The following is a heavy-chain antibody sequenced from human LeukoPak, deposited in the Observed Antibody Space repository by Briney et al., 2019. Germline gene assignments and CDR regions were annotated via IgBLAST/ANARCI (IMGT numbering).Heavy chain of an antibody. J-gene: IGHJ4*02. CDR1: GDSVSRHDLT. CDR3: VRSYDWVFDY. Sequence: SQTLSLTCAISGDSVSRHDLTWDWVRQSPTRGLEWLGRTFYRSKWYNDYAVSVKSRITVSPDPSKNQFSLHLNSVTPEDTAVYYCVRSYDWVFDYWGQGTRVTVSS. CDR2: TFYRSKWYN. V-gene: IGHV6-1*01. D-gene: IGHD1-1*01.